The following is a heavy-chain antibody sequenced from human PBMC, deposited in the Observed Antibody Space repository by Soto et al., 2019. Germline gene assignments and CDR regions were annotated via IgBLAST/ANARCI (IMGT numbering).Heavy chain of an antibody. Sequence: ASVKVSCKTSGYSFHNSGISWVRQAPGQGLEWMGWISVLNGYAHYGQKFKGRVIMTADTFTSTAYMELRGLRSDDTAMYYCSKNGTTWFASWGQGTPVTVSS. D-gene: IGHD1-1*01. J-gene: IGHJ5*01. V-gene: IGHV1-18*01. CDR2: ISVLNGYA. CDR3: SKNGTTWFAS. CDR1: GYSFHNSG.